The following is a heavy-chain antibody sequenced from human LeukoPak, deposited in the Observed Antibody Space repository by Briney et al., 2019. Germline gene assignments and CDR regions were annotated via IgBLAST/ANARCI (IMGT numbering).Heavy chain of an antibody. J-gene: IGHJ6*03. Sequence: PGGSLRLSCAASGFTFSDYYMSWIRQAPGKGLEWVSYISSSGSTIYYADSVKGRFTISRDNAKNSLYLQMNSLRADDTAVYYCARVLYYYYYMDVWGKGTTVTVSS. CDR2: ISSSGSTI. CDR1: GFTFSDYY. V-gene: IGHV3-11*01. CDR3: ARVLYYYYYMDV.